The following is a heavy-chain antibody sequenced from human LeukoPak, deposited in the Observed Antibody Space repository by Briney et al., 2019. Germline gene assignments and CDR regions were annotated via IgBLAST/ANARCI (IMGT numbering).Heavy chain of an antibody. J-gene: IGHJ4*02. Sequence: SETLSLTCAVSGVSISSGGYSWSWIRQPPGKGLEWIGYIYHSGSTYYNPSLKSRVTISVDRSKNQFSLKLSSVTAADTAVYYCARVYGTEVDYWGQGTLVTVSS. V-gene: IGHV4-30-2*01. CDR1: GVSISSGGYS. CDR3: ARVYGTEVDY. D-gene: IGHD4-17*01. CDR2: IYHSGST.